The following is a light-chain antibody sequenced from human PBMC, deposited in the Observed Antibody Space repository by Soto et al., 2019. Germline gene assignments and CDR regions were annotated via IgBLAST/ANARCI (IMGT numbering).Light chain of an antibody. Sequence: QSALIQPASVSGSPGQSITISCSGTSSDIGAYDYVSWYQQHPGRAPKLIIYEVSHRFSGLSYRFSGSKSGNTTSLTISALHAEDECDYYSTSFAPGRIYVFGSGTKGTAL. CDR2: EVS. J-gene: IGLJ1*01. V-gene: IGLV2-14*03. CDR1: SSDIGAYDY. CDR3: TSFAPGRIYV.